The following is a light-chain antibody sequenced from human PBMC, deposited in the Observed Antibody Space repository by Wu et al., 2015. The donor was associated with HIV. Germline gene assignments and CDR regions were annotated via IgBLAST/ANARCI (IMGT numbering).Light chain of an antibody. CDR3: QQYYTFPRT. V-gene: IGKV1-8*01. CDR1: QGISSY. CDR2: AAS. J-gene: IGKJ1*01. Sequence: AIRITQSPSSLSASTGDRVTITCRASQGISSYLAWYQQKPGKAPKVLIYAASTLQSGVPSRFSGSVSGTDFTLTISSLQSEDFATYYCQQYYTFPRTFGQGTKVEIK.